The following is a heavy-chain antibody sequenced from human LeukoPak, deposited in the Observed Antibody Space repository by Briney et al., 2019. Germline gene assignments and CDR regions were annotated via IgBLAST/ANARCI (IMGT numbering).Heavy chain of an antibody. D-gene: IGHD5-12*01. V-gene: IGHV1-69*06. Sequence: SVKVSCKTSGYTFTSYAISWVRQAPGQGLEWMGGIIPIFGTANYAQKFQGRVTITADKSTSTAYMELSSLRSEDTAVYYCARDALVATAYYYYYYMDVWGKGTTVTVSS. CDR3: ARDALVATAYYYYYYMDV. J-gene: IGHJ6*03. CDR1: GYTFTSYA. CDR2: IIPIFGTA.